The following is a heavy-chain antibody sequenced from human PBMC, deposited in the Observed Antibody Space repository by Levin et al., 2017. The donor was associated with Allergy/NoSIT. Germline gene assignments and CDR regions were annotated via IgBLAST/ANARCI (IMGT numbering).Heavy chain of an antibody. V-gene: IGHV3-30-3*01. CDR2: ISYDGSNK. D-gene: IGHD4-17*01. CDR1: GFTFSSYA. J-gene: IGHJ4*02. Sequence: PGGSLRLSCAASGFTFSSYAMHWVRQAPGKGLEWVAVISYDGSNKYYADSVKGRFTISRDNSKNTLYLQMNSLRAEDTAVYYCARDRDADGDPFDYWGQGTLVTVSS. CDR3: ARDRDADGDPFDY.